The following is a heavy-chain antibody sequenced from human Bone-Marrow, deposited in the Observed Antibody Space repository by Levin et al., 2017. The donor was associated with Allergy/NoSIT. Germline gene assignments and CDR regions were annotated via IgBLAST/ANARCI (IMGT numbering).Heavy chain of an antibody. CDR3: ARGRPDVIDY. V-gene: IGHV1-8*01. CDR2: VNCSRGYT. CDR1: GYTFTDFD. Sequence: PGESLKISCKASGYTFTDFDINWVRQTAGQGLEWMGWVNCSRGYTGYAQKFQGRVTMTRDTSINTAYLELSSLRSEDTAVYYCARGRPDVIDYWGQGTLVTVSS. J-gene: IGHJ4*02.